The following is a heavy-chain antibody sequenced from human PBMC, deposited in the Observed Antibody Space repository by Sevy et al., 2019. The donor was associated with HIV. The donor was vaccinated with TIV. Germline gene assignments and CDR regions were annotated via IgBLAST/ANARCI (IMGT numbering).Heavy chain of an antibody. CDR3: ARESYSRGAYFDY. CDR1: GFTFSSYW. V-gene: IGHV3-7*01. CDR2: IKQDGSEK. J-gene: IGHJ4*02. D-gene: IGHD6-13*01. Sequence: GGSLRLSCAASGFTFSSYWMSWVRQAPGKGLEWVANIKQDGSEKYYVDSVKGRFTISRDNVKNSLYLQMNSLRAEDTAVYSCARESYSRGAYFDYWGQGTLVTVSS.